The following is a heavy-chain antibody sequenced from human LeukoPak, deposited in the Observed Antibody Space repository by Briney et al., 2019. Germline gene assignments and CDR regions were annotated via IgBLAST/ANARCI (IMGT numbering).Heavy chain of an antibody. D-gene: IGHD2-2*01. Sequence: ASVKVSCKASGYTFTSYYMHWVRQAPGQGLEWMGIINPSGGSTSYAQKFQGRVTMTRDTSISTAYMELSRLRSDDTAVYYCASPGDCSSTSCYAAPFDYWGQGTLVTVSS. CDR3: ASPGDCSSTSCYAAPFDY. V-gene: IGHV1-46*01. J-gene: IGHJ4*02. CDR2: INPSGGST. CDR1: GYTFTSYY.